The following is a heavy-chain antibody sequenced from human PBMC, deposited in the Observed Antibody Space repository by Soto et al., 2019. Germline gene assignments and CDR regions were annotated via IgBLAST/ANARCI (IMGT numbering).Heavy chain of an antibody. V-gene: IGHV4-59*08. CDR2: IYYSGST. J-gene: IGHJ5*02. Sequence: SETLCVTCSVAGGSLSGYDGSWIRQPPGKGLEWIGYIYYSGSTNYNPSLKSRVTISVDTSKTQFSLKLSSVTAADTAVYYCARHGSRYDFWSGFLWFDPWGQGTLVTVSS. D-gene: IGHD3-3*01. CDR3: ARHGSRYDFWSGFLWFDP. CDR1: GGSLSGYD.